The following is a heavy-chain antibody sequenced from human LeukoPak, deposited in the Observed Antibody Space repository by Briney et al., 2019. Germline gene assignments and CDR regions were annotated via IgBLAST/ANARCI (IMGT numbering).Heavy chain of an antibody. D-gene: IGHD1-1*01. V-gene: IGHV3-30-3*01. J-gene: IGHJ4*02. CDR1: GGTFSSYA. CDR3: ARDWRPDY. Sequence: SCKASGGTFSSYAMHWVRQAPGKGLEWVAVISYDGSNKYYADSVKGRFTISRDNSKNTLYLQMNSLRAEDTGVYYCARDWRPDYWGQGTLVTVSS. CDR2: ISYDGSNK.